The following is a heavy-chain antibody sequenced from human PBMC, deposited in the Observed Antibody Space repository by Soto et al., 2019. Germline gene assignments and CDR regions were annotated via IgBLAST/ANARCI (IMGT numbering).Heavy chain of an antibody. V-gene: IGHV6-1*01. CDR3: ARGVAGSGFDL. Sequence: QVHLQQSGPGLVKPSQTLSLTCAISGDSVSSNTAAWNWIRSPPSRGLEWLGRTYYRSNWRHDHAMYVKSRINDNPDTTKHHISLQLNSVTNDDTAVYYCARGVAGSGFDLWGQGALVTVS. J-gene: IGHJ4*02. D-gene: IGHD6-19*01. CDR2: TYYRSNWRH. CDR1: GDSVSSNTAA.